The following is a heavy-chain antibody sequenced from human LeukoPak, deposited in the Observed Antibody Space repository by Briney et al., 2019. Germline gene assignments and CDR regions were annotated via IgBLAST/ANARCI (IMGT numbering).Heavy chain of an antibody. CDR2: IYSGGST. Sequence: GGSLRLSCAASGFTVSSNYMSWVRQAPGKGLEWVSVIYSGGSTYYADSVKGRFTISRDNSKNTLYLQMNSLRAEDTAVYYCARVATPGLPFDYWGQGTLVTVSS. CDR1: GFTVSSNY. D-gene: IGHD5-12*01. V-gene: IGHV3-66*01. CDR3: ARVATPGLPFDY. J-gene: IGHJ4*02.